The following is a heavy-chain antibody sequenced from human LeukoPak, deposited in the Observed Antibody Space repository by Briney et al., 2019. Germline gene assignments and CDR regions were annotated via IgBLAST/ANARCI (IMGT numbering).Heavy chain of an antibody. J-gene: IGHJ5*02. CDR2: IIPIFGTA. CDR1: GGTFSSYA. V-gene: IGHV1-69*05. D-gene: IGHD6-13*01. CDR3: AREGITAPETNWFDP. Sequence: ASVKVSCKASGGTFSSYAISWVRQAPGQGLEWMGGIIPIFGTANYAQKFQGRVTITTDESTSTAYMELSSLRSDDTAVYYCAREGITAPETNWFDPWGQGTLVTVSS.